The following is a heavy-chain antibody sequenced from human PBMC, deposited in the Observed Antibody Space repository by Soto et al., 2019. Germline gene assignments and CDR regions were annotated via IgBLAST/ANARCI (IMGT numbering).Heavy chain of an antibody. V-gene: IGHV3-43*01. CDR1: GFPLDDYT. CDR2: ISWDGNST. CDR3: ANVRAVVQPATINYLGMDV. Sequence: DVHLVESGGLVVQPGGSLRLSFEASGFPLDDYTLHWVRQAPGQGLEWVYHISWDGNSTYYADSVKGRVTISRDNTKNSLYLQMNSLRSKDTPLYYCANVRAVVQPATINYLGMDVWRQGTTVTVSS. J-gene: IGHJ6*02. D-gene: IGHD2-21*01.